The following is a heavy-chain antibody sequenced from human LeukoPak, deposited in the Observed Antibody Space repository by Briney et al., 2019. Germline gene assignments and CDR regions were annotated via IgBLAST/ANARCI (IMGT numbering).Heavy chain of an antibody. Sequence: SETLSLTCTVSGGSISSYYWSWIRQPPGKGLEWIGYIYYNGSTNYNPSLKRGVTILVDTSKNQFSLKLSSVTAADTAVYYCAGHGRYYFDYWGQGTLVTVSS. D-gene: IGHD1-26*01. V-gene: IGHV4-59*01. CDR3: AGHGRYYFDY. CDR1: GGSISSYY. J-gene: IGHJ4*02. CDR2: IYYNGST.